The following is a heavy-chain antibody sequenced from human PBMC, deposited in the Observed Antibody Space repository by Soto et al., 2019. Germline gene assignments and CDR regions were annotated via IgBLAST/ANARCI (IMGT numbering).Heavy chain of an antibody. CDR3: VRDLWANWKPQMALHI. J-gene: IGHJ3*02. D-gene: IGHD1-20*01. V-gene: IGHV4-59*12. CDR1: GGPMISYY. Sequence: PSETLSLTCTVSGGPMISYYWSWIRQPPGRGLEWIGFIYYAGSTKYNPSLNSRITINPDTSKNQFSLRLNSVTPEDTAVYYCVRDLWANWKPQMALHIWGQGTMVTVSS. CDR2: IYYAGST.